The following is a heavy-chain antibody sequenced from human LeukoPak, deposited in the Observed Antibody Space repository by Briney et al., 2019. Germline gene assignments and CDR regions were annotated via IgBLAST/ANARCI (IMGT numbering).Heavy chain of an antibody. Sequence: SETLSLTCSVSGVSISSGSNYWGWIRQPPGKTLEWIGSIYSSGGTHYNPSLKSRVTISVDTSKNQFSLKLSSVTAADTAVYYCARGPPLYGDFQGEYNWFDPWGQGTLVTVSS. CDR1: GVSISSGSNY. J-gene: IGHJ5*02. CDR2: IYSSGGT. V-gene: IGHV4-39*07. CDR3: ARGPPLYGDFQGEYNWFDP. D-gene: IGHD4-17*01.